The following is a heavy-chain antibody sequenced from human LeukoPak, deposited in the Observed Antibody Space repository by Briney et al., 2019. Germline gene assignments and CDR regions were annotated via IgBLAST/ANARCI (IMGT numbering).Heavy chain of an antibody. CDR1: GFTFSSYG. D-gene: IGHD2-15*01. J-gene: IGHJ4*02. CDR2: IWYDGSNK. CDR3: ARGRYCSGGSCYQAFDY. V-gene: IGHV3-33*01. Sequence: GGPLRLSCAASGFTFSSYGMHWVRQAPGKGLEWVAVIWYDGSNKYYADSVKGRFTISRDNSKNTLYLQMNSLRAEDTAVYYCARGRYCSGGSCYQAFDYWGQGTLVTVSS.